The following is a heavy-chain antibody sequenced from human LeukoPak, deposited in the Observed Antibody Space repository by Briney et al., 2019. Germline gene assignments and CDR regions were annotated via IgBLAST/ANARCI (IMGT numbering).Heavy chain of an antibody. CDR1: GFTFSSYA. CDR2: ISYDGSNQ. CDR3: ARVISGWLGGY. V-gene: IGHV3-30-3*01. D-gene: IGHD5-24*01. J-gene: IGHJ4*02. Sequence: GGSLRLSCAASGFTFSSYAMHWVRQAPGKGLEWVAVISYDGSNQYYADSVKGRFTISRDNAKNSLYLQMNSLRAEDTAVYYCARVISGWLGGYWGQGTLVAVSS.